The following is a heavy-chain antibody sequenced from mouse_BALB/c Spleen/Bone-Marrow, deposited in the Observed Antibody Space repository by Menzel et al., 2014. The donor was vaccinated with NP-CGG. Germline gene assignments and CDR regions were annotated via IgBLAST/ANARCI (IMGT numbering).Heavy chain of an antibody. D-gene: IGHD2-14*01. V-gene: IGHV5-17*02. J-gene: IGHJ2*01. CDR3: ARDVPLYDVGYFDY. CDR2: ISSGRSTI. CDR1: GFTFSSFG. Sequence: DVHLVESGGGLVQPGGSRKLSCAASGFTFSSFGMHWVRQAPEKGLEWVAYISSGRSTIYYADTVKGLFTISRDNPKNTLFLQMTSLRSEDTAMYYCARDVPLYDVGYFDYWGQGTTLTVSS.